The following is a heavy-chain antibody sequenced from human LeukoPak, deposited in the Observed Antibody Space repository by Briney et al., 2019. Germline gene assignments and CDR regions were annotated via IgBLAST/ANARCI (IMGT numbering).Heavy chain of an antibody. J-gene: IGHJ4*02. D-gene: IGHD2-2*01. CDR2: IIPIFGTA. CDR3: AREGYCSSTSCWFDY. CDR1: GGTFSSYA. Sequence: SVKVSCEASGGTFSSYAISWVRQAPGQGLEWMGGIIPIFGTANYAQKFQGRVTITTDESTSTAYMELSSLRSEDTAVYYCAREGYCSSTSCWFDYWGQGTLVTVAS. V-gene: IGHV1-69*05.